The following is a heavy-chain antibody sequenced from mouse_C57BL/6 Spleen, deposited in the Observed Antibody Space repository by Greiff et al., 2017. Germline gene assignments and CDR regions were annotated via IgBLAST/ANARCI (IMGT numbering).Heavy chain of an antibody. Sequence: QVQLKQSGAELVKPGASVKLSCKASGYTFTSYWMQWVKQRPGQGLEWIGEIDPSDSYTNYTQKFKGTATLTVATSSSTAYMQLSSLTSEDSAVYYCARGYYGSSYNYWYVDVWGTGTTVTVSS. J-gene: IGHJ1*03. D-gene: IGHD1-1*01. CDR1: GYTFTSYW. V-gene: IGHV1-50*01. CDR2: IDPSDSYT. CDR3: ARGYYGSSYNYWYVDV.